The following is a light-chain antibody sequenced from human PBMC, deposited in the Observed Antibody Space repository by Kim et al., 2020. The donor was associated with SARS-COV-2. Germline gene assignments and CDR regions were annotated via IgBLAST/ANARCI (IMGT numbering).Light chain of an antibody. Sequence: QRVTICCSGSHSNIGGNSVCWYHHLPGTAPKLLIFGNNRRRSGVPDRFSGSRSGTSASLVISGLRSEDEGIYYCAAWDDNLGGLEVFGGGTQLTVL. J-gene: IGLJ3*02. CDR1: HSNIGGNS. V-gene: IGLV1-47*01. CDR2: GNN. CDR3: AAWDDNLGGLEV.